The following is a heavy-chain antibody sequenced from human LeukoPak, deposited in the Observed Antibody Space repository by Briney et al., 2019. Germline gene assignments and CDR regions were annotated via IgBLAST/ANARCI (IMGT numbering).Heavy chain of an antibody. J-gene: IGHJ4*02. V-gene: IGHV4-34*01. Sequence: SEALSLTCAVYGGSFSGYYWSWIRQPPGKGLEWIGEINHSGSTNYNPSLKSRVTISVDTSKNQFSLKLSSVTAADTAVYYCARVTPYCSGGSCYWSSGYFDYWGQGTLVTVSS. CDR2: INHSGST. D-gene: IGHD2-15*01. CDR1: GGSFSGYY. CDR3: ARVTPYCSGGSCYWSSGYFDY.